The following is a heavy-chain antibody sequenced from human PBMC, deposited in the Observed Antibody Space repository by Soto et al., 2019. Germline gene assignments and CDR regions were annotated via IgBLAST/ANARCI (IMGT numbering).Heavy chain of an antibody. Sequence: ASVKVSCKASGYSFTSYYIHWVRQAPGQGLEWVGIIYPSGGDTSYPQKFQGRVTMTSDTSTSTVYMELSSLRSEDTAVYYCARRETQFGEDTFDTWGQGTMVTVSS. CDR3: ARRETQFGEDTFDT. V-gene: IGHV1-46*01. D-gene: IGHD3-16*01. CDR1: GYSFTSYY. CDR2: IYPSGGDT. J-gene: IGHJ3*02.